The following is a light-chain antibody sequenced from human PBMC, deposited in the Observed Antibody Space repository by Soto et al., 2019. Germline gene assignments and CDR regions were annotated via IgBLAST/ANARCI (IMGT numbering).Light chain of an antibody. CDR2: RAY. Sequence: DIQLTPSPSSQPASVGSRVPNTCLPSERINSYSNWYEQKPGRAPKLLIYRAYSLHSGIPSRFSGCGSGTDFTDFTLTISSLQPEDVATYYCQKYNSYPWTVGQGTKVDIK. CDR1: ERINSY. J-gene: IGKJ1*01. CDR3: QKYNSYPWT. V-gene: IGKV1-39*01.